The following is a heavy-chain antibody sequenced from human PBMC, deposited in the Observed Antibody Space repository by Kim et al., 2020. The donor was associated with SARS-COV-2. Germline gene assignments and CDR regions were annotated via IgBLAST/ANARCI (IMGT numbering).Heavy chain of an antibody. D-gene: IGHD3-10*01. CDR1: GFTFSSYG. Sequence: GGSLRLSCAASGFTFSSYGMHWVRQAPGKGLEWVAVISYDGSNKYYADSVKGRFTISRDNSKNTLYLQMNSLRAEDTAVYYCAKDPDSLWFGESQPAPSDYCGQGTLVTVSS. CDR2: ISYDGSNK. J-gene: IGHJ4*02. CDR3: AKDPDSLWFGESQPAPSDY. V-gene: IGHV3-30*18.